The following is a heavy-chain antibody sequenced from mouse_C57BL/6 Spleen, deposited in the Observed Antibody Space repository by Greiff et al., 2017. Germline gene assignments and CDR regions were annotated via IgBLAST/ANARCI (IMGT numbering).Heavy chain of an antibody. CDR3: ARCGVRGHYFDY. V-gene: IGHV14-2*01. CDR1: GFNIKDYY. Sequence: EVQLQQSGAELVKPGASVKLSCTASGFNIKDYYMHWVKQRTEQGLEWIGRIDPEDGDTKYAPKFQGKATITADTSSNTAYLQLSSLTSEDTAVFYCARCGVRGHYFDYWGQGTTLTVAS. CDR2: IDPEDGDT. J-gene: IGHJ2*01. D-gene: IGHD2-1*01.